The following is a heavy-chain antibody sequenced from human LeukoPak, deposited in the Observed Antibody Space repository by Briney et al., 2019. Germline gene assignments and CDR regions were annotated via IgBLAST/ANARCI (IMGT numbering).Heavy chain of an antibody. V-gene: IGHV3-21*01. D-gene: IGHD1-26*01. Sequence: GGSLRLSCTASGFSFSTYNMKWVRQAPGKGLEWVSSITTSSTYIYYADSVKGRLTISRDNAKNSLYLQMNSLRAEDTTVYYCARDPYSGSYGDYYYYYMDVWGKGTTVTISS. CDR1: GFSFSTYN. J-gene: IGHJ6*03. CDR2: ITTSSTYI. CDR3: ARDPYSGSYGDYYYYYMDV.